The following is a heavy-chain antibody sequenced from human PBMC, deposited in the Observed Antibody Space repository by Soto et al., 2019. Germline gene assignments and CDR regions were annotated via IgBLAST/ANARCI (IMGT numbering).Heavy chain of an antibody. Sequence: QVQLVQSGAEVKKPGASVKVSCKASGYTFTSYAMHWVRQAPGQRFEWMGWINAGNGNTKYSQKFQGRVTITRDTSASTAYMELSSLRSEDTAVYYCARTSGYYVYDYWGQGTLVTVSS. CDR2: INAGNGNT. CDR3: ARTSGYYVYDY. V-gene: IGHV1-3*01. D-gene: IGHD3-22*01. CDR1: GYTFTSYA. J-gene: IGHJ4*02.